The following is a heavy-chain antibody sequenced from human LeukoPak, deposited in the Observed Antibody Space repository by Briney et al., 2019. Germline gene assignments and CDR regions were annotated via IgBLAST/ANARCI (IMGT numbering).Heavy chain of an antibody. V-gene: IGHV3-53*01. J-gene: IGHJ4*02. D-gene: IGHD1-26*01. Sequence: PGGSLRLSCAASGFTVTGNYMSWVRQAPGKGLEWVSVIYSGGSTFYADSAKGRFTISRDNSKNTLFLQMHSLRAEDTAVYYCARGAIFVGGVGAQDYWGQGTLVTVSS. CDR2: IYSGGST. CDR3: ARGAIFVGGVGAQDY. CDR1: GFTVTGNY.